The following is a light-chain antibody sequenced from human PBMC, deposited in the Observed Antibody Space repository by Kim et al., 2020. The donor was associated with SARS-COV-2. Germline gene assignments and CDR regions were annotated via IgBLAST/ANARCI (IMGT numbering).Light chain of an antibody. V-gene: IGLV3-19*01. J-gene: IGLJ2*01. CDR1: SLRSSY. CDR3: NSRDSNDNVV. CDR2: GKN. Sequence: SSELTQDPAVSVALGQTVRITCQGDSLRSSYANWYQQKPGQAPILVIYGKNNRPSGIPDRFSGSSSGNPASLTITGTQAGDEADYYCNSRDSNDNVVFGG.